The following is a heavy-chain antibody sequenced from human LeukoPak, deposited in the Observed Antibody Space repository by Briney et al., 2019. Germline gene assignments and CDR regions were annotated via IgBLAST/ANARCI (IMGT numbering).Heavy chain of an antibody. J-gene: IGHJ4*02. Sequence: PGGSLRPSCAASGFTFSSYAMSWVRQAPGKGLEWVSAISGSGGSAYYADSVKGRFTISRDNSKNTLYLQMNSLRAEDTAVYYCAKDSGYSSGWSPYYFDYWGQGTLVTVSS. CDR2: ISGSGGSA. D-gene: IGHD6-19*01. CDR3: AKDSGYSSGWSPYYFDY. CDR1: GFTFSSYA. V-gene: IGHV3-23*01.